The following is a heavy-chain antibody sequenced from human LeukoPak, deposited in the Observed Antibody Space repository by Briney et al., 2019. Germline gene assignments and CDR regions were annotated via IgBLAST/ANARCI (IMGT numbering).Heavy chain of an antibody. V-gene: IGHV1-24*01. J-gene: IGHJ4*02. CDR1: EYSPSDLS. Sequence: GASVKVSCKISEYSPSDLSIHWVREAPGEGLEWMGGFDSENNKMVYSQKFQGRVTMTEDTSADTAYMELASLRSEDAAVYFCATDRVYRSSGRSWGFFDYWGQGTLVIVSS. CDR3: ATDRVYRSSGRSWGFFDY. CDR2: FDSENNKM. D-gene: IGHD6-19*01.